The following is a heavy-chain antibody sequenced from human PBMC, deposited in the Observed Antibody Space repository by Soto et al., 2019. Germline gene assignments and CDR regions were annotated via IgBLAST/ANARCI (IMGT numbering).Heavy chain of an antibody. D-gene: IGHD6-13*01. J-gene: IGHJ6*02. CDR2: IYPGDSDT. CDR3: ARHHGSPGSYFGLDV. CDR1: GYSFTSYW. V-gene: IGHV5-51*01. Sequence: GESLKISCKGSGYSFTSYWINWVRQMPGKGLEWMGIIYPGDSDTRYSPSFQGQVTISADKSIDTAYLQWRSLKASDTAVYYCARHHGSPGSYFGLDVWGQGTTVAVSS.